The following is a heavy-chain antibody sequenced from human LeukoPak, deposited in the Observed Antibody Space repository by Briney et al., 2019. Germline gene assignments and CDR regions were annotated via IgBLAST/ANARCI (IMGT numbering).Heavy chain of an antibody. CDR2: ISSSSSYI. Sequence: GGSLRLSCAASGFTFTSYGMSWIRQAPGKGLEWVSSISSSSSYIYYADSVKGRFTISRDNAKNSLYLQMNSLRAEDTAVYYCARDGGGITMIVVVIGGYFDYWGQGTLVTVSS. CDR3: ARDGGGITMIVVVIGGYFDY. V-gene: IGHV3-21*01. J-gene: IGHJ4*02. D-gene: IGHD3-22*01. CDR1: GFTFTSYG.